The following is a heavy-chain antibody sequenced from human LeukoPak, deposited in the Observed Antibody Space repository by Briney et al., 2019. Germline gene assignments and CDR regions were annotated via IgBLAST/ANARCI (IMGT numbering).Heavy chain of an antibody. Sequence: ASVKVSCKASGYTFTGYYMHWVRQAPGQGLEWMGRINPNSGGTNYAQKFQGRVTMTRDTSISTAYMELSRLRSDDTAVYYCARVGGYCSGGSCYSLSWFDPWGQGTLVTVSS. D-gene: IGHD2-15*01. V-gene: IGHV1-2*06. CDR3: ARVGGYCSGGSCYSLSWFDP. J-gene: IGHJ5*02. CDR2: INPNSGGT. CDR1: GYTFTGYY.